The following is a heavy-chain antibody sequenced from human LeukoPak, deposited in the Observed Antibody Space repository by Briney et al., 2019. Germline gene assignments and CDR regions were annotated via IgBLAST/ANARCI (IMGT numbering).Heavy chain of an antibody. CDR3: ARDSALAQAVMDY. CDR1: GGSISSSSYY. J-gene: IGHJ4*02. Sequence: KSSETLSLTCTVSGGSISSSSYYWGWIRQPPGKGLEWIGSIYYSGSTYYNPSLKSRITISLDTSKNQFSLNLSSVTAADTAVYYCARDSALAQAVMDYWGQGTLVTVSS. V-gene: IGHV4-39*07. D-gene: IGHD6-19*01. CDR2: IYYSGST.